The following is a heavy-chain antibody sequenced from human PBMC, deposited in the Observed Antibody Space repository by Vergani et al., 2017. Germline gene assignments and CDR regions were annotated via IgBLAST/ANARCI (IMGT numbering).Heavy chain of an antibody. V-gene: IGHV4-38-2*01. D-gene: IGHD3-3*01. Sequence: QVQLQESGPGLVKPSETLSLTCAVSGYSISSGSYWAWIRQPPGKGLEWIGSIFHSGTTHYNPSIESLVTISVDTSRHHFSLRLSSVTAADPAVYYCARHNLWRDSQTSIDFWGLGTLVIVSS. CDR1: GYSISSGSY. CDR3: ARHNLWRDSQTSIDF. CDR2: IFHSGTT. J-gene: IGHJ4*02.